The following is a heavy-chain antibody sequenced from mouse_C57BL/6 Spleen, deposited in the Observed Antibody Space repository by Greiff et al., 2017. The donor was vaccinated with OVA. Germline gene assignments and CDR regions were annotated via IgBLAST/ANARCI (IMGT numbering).Heavy chain of an antibody. Sequence: QVQLQQPGAELVMPGASVKLSCKASGYTFTSYWMHWVKQRPGQGLEWIGELDPSDSYTNYNQKFKGKSTLTVDKSSSTAYMQLSSLTSEDSAVYYCARSGQRGEFDYWGQGTTLTVSS. J-gene: IGHJ2*01. D-gene: IGHD3-1*01. CDR2: LDPSDSYT. V-gene: IGHV1-69*01. CDR1: GYTFTSYW. CDR3: ARSGQRGEFDY.